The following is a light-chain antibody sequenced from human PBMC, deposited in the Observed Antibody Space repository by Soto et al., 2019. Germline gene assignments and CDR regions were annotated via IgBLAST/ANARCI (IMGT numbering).Light chain of an antibody. V-gene: IGKV3-20*01. CDR3: HQYGNSPRT. CDR2: GAS. Sequence: ETGLTQSPGSLSLSPGDRASLSCRASQSVTRAYLAWYQQKPGQTPRLLIYGASSRATGSPDRFSGSGSGTDFTLTISRLEPEDFAVYYCHQYGNSPRTFGQGTKVEIK. CDR1: QSVTRAY. J-gene: IGKJ1*01.